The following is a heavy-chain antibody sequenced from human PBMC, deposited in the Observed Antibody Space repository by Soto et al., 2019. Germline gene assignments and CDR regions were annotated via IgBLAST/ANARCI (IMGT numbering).Heavy chain of an antibody. CDR2: INPSGGST. CDR1: GYAFTSYY. V-gene: IGHV1-46*01. Sequence: GASVKVSCKASGYAFTSYYMHCVRQAPGQGLEWMGIINPSGGSTSYAQKFQGRVTMTRDTSTSTVYMELSSLRSEDTAVYYCASHIFGSYRYFDYWGQGTLVTVSS. CDR3: ASHIFGSYRYFDY. D-gene: IGHD1-26*01. J-gene: IGHJ4*02.